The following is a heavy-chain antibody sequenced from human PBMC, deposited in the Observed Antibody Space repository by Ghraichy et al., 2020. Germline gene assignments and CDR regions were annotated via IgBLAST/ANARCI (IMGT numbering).Heavy chain of an antibody. CDR3: ARDLGGGSDYGDYSSYFDY. Sequence: SETLSLTCTVSGGSISTYYWSWIRQPPGKGLEWIGYIYYSGSTNYNPSLKSRVTISVDTSKNQFSLKLSSVTAADTAVYYCARDLGGGSDYGDYSSYFDYWGQGTLVTVSS. J-gene: IGHJ4*02. D-gene: IGHD4-17*01. CDR2: IYYSGST. V-gene: IGHV4-59*01. CDR1: GGSISTYY.